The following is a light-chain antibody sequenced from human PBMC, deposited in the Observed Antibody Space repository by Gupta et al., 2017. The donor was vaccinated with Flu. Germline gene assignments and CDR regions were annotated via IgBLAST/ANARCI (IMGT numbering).Light chain of an antibody. Sequence: EIVLTQSPGTLSLSPGERATLSCRASQSVSSSYLAWYQQKPGQAPRLLIYGASSRATGIPDRFSGSGSGTDVTLTISRLEPEDFAVYDCQQYGSSPPITFGLGTRLEIK. CDR2: GAS. CDR3: QQYGSSPPIT. V-gene: IGKV3-20*01. J-gene: IGKJ5*01. CDR1: QSVSSSY.